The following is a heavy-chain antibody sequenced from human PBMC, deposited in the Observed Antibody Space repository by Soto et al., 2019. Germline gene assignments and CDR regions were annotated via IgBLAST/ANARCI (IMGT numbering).Heavy chain of an antibody. CDR3: ARDTYYYDSSGHGAFDI. J-gene: IGHJ3*02. CDR1: GYSFTSYW. CDR2: IYPGDSDT. V-gene: IGHV5-51*01. D-gene: IGHD3-22*01. Sequence: PGESLKISCKGSGYSFTSYWIGWVRQMPGKGLEWMGIIYPGDSDTRYSPSFQGQVTISADKSISTAYLQWSSLKASDTAMYYCARDTYYYDSSGHGAFDISSQGTMVTVSS.